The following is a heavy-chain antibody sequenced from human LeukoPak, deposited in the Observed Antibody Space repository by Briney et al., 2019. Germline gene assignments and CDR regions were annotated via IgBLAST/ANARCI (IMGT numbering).Heavy chain of an antibody. Sequence: ASVKVSCKASGYTFTAYYIHWVRQAPGQGLEWMGWINPNNGATSYAQRFRGRVTMTRDTSISTAYMELSGLRSDDTAVYYCARVPCITTGCSAINWFDPWGQGTLVTVSS. CDR1: GYTFTAYY. CDR2: INPNNGAT. D-gene: IGHD2-2*01. J-gene: IGHJ5*02. CDR3: ARVPCITTGCSAINWFDP. V-gene: IGHV1-2*02.